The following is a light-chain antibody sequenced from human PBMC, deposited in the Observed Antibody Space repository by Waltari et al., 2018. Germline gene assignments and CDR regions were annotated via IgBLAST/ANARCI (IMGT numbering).Light chain of an antibody. CDR1: QSISSN. V-gene: IGKV3-15*01. CDR3: QQYNSWPYT. J-gene: IGKJ2*01. Sequence: EIVITQSPATLSVSPGERATLSCRASQSISSNFAWYQQKPGQAPRLLIYGPSTRASGIPARFSGSGSGTEFTLTISSMQSEDFAVYYCQQYNSWPYTFGQGTKLEIK. CDR2: GPS.